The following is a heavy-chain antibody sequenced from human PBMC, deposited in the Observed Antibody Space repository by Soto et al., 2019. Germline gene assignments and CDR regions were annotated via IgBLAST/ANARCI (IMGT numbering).Heavy chain of an antibody. CDR3: AIGFGDSWGYYYYMDV. D-gene: IGHD3-10*01. V-gene: IGHV1-3*01. Sequence: ASVKVSCKASGYTFTSYAMHWVRQAPGQRLEWMGWINAGNGNTKYSQKFQGRVTITRDTSASTAYMELSSPRSEDTAVYYCAIGFGDSWGYYYYMDVSGKATTVTVSS. CDR1: GYTFTSYA. J-gene: IGHJ6*03. CDR2: INAGNGNT.